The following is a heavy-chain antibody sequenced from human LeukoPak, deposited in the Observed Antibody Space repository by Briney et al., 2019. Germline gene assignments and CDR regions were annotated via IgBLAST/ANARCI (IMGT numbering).Heavy chain of an antibody. Sequence: SETLSLTCTVSGGSVSSGSYYWSWIRQPPGKGLEWVGNIYYSGSTYYNPSLKSRVTISVDRSENQFSLKLSSVTAADTAVYYCARVGERGIDYWGQGTLVTVSS. V-gene: IGHV4-61*01. CDR1: GGSVSSGSYY. CDR2: IYYSGST. J-gene: IGHJ4*02. D-gene: IGHD3-16*01. CDR3: ARVGERGIDY.